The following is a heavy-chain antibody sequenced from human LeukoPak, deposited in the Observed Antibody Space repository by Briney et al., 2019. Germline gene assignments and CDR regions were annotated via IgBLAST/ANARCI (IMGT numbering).Heavy chain of an antibody. CDR3: ARGAVAAQGDAFDI. CDR1: GGSISSYY. Sequence: MPSETLSLTCTVSGGSISSYYWSWIRQPPGKGLEWIGYIYYSGSTNYNPSLKSRVTISVDTSKNQFSLKLSSVTAADTAVYYCARGAVAAQGDAFDIWGQGTMVTVSS. V-gene: IGHV4-59*01. J-gene: IGHJ3*02. CDR2: IYYSGST. D-gene: IGHD6-19*01.